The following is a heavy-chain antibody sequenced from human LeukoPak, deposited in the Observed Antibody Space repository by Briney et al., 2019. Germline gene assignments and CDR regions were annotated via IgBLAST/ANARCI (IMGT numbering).Heavy chain of an antibody. J-gene: IGHJ4*02. CDR1: GVTFSSYW. CDR3: ARELRTSLDY. D-gene: IGHD1-14*01. Sequence: GGSLRLSCAASGVTFSSYWMSWVRQAPGKGLEWVANIKQDGSEKYYVDSVKGRFTISRDNAKNSLYLQMNSLRAEDTAVYYCARELRTSLDYWGQGTLVTVSS. V-gene: IGHV3-7*01. CDR2: IKQDGSEK.